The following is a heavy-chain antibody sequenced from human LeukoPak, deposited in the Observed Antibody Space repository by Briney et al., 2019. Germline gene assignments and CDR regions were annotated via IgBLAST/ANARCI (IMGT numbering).Heavy chain of an antibody. Sequence: GASVKVSCTASGGTFSSYAISWVRQAPGQGLEWMGGIIPIFGTANYAQKFRGRVTITADESTSTAYMELSSLRSEDTAVYYCARSQSYGDYVDYWGQGTLVTVSS. V-gene: IGHV1-69*13. J-gene: IGHJ4*02. D-gene: IGHD4-17*01. CDR2: IIPIFGTA. CDR3: ARSQSYGDYVDY. CDR1: GGTFSSYA.